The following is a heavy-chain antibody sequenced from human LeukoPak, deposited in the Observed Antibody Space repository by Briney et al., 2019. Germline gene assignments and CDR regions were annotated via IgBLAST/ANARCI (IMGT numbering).Heavy chain of an antibody. V-gene: IGHV1-2*02. CDR1: GYTFTDHY. Sequence: ASVKVSCKASGYTFTDHYLRWVRQAPGQGLEWLGWIKPDSGGTNYAQKFQGRVTMTRDTSISTAYMELSRLRSDDTAVYYCARDPYYGSGRNWFDPWGQGTLVTVSS. CDR2: IKPDSGGT. J-gene: IGHJ5*02. CDR3: ARDPYYGSGRNWFDP. D-gene: IGHD3-10*01.